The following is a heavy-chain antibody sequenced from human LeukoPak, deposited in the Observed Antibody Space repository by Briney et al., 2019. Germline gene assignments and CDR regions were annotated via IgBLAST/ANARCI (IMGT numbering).Heavy chain of an antibody. J-gene: IGHJ4*02. CDR3: ALTSGGYCSGGSCFDSYFDY. D-gene: IGHD2-15*01. CDR1: GFTFSDYG. V-gene: IGHV3-30*03. CDR2: ISYDGSTK. Sequence: GGSLRLSCAASGFTFSDYGMHWVRQAPGKGLEWVAVISYDGSTKYYADSVKGRFTISRDNSKNTLYLQMNSLRAEDTAVYYCALTSGGYCSGGSCFDSYFDYWGQGTLVTVSS.